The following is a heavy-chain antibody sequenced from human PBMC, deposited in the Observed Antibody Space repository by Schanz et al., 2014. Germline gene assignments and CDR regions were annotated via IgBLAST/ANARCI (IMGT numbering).Heavy chain of an antibody. CDR2: IYSGGST. Sequence: EVQLVESGGGLVQPGGSLRLSCAASGFTVSSNYMIWVRQAPGKGLEWVSVIYSGGSTYYADSVKGRFTISRHNSKNTLYLQMNSLRTEDTAVYYCAKAPYADYGYFHYWGQGTLVPVSS. V-gene: IGHV3-53*04. CDR1: GFTVSSNY. D-gene: IGHD4-17*01. J-gene: IGHJ4*02. CDR3: AKAPYADYGYFHY.